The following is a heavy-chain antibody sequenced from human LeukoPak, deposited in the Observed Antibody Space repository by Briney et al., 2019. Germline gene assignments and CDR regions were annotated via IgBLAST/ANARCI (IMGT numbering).Heavy chain of an antibody. J-gene: IGHJ4*02. CDR3: AKPRYDYGGNIGPWEFDY. D-gene: IGHD4-23*01. Sequence: PGGSLRLSCAASGFTFDDYAMHWVRQAPGKGLEWVSGISWNSGSIGYADSVKGRFTISRDNAKNSLYLQMNSLRAEDTALYYCAKPRYDYGGNIGPWEFDYWGQGTLVTVSS. CDR1: GFTFDDYA. V-gene: IGHV3-9*01. CDR2: ISWNSGSI.